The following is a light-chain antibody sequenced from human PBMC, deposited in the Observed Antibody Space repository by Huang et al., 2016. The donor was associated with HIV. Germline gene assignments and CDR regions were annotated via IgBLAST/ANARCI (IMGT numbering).Light chain of an antibody. CDR1: QDITND. J-gene: IGKJ1*01. Sequence: AIQLTQSPSSLSASVGDRVTITCRASQDITNDLGWYQQKPGKAPKLLISAASTLRRGVPSRFSGSGSGTDFTLTISSLKPEDFATYFCLQDFTYPRTFGQGTRVEI. CDR3: LQDFTYPRT. V-gene: IGKV1-6*02. CDR2: AAS.